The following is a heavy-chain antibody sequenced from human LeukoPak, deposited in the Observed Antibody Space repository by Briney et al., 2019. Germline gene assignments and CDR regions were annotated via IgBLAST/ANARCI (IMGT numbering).Heavy chain of an antibody. Sequence: ASVKVSCKVSGYTLTELSMHWVRQAPGKGLEWMGGFDPEDGETIYAQKFQGRVTMTEDTSTDTAYMELSSLRSEDTAVYYCARVVGATTAQGGRYYFDYWGQGTLVTVSS. CDR3: ARVVGATTAQGGRYYFDY. D-gene: IGHD1-26*01. CDR1: GYTLTELS. V-gene: IGHV1-24*01. J-gene: IGHJ4*02. CDR2: FDPEDGET.